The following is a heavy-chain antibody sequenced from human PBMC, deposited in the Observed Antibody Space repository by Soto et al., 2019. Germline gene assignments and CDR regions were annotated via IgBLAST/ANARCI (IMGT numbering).Heavy chain of an antibody. CDR1: GYTFTSYD. V-gene: IGHV1-8*01. J-gene: IGHJ6*02. Sequence: QVQLVQSGAEVKKPGASVKVSCKASGYTFTSYDINWVRQATGQGLEWMGWMNPNSGNTGYAQKFQGRVTMTRNTSISTAHRELSSLRSEDTAVYYCAREGGYSSSYYYYGMDVWGQGTTVTVSS. CDR2: MNPNSGNT. CDR3: AREGGYSSSYYYYGMDV. D-gene: IGHD6-13*01.